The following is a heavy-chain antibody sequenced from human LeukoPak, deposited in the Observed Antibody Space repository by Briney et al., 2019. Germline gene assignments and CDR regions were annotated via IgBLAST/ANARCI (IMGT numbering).Heavy chain of an antibody. Sequence: GGSLRLSCAASGFTFTSYTMYWVRQAPGKGLEWVSIIGNNGGGIHYADSVRGRFTISRDNSKNTLCLQMTNLRVDDTALYYCAIDPNWETHNWGQGVLVTVSS. J-gene: IGHJ4*02. CDR2: IGNNGGGI. D-gene: IGHD7-27*01. V-gene: IGHV3-23*01. CDR1: GFTFTSYT. CDR3: AIDPNWETHN.